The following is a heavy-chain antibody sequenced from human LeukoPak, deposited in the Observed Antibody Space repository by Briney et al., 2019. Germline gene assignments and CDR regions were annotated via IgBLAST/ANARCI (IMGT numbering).Heavy chain of an antibody. CDR1: GGSISSGGYS. Sequence: PSQTLSLTCAVSGGSISSGGYSWSWIRQPPGKGLEWIGYIYHSGSTYYNPSLKSRVTISVDRPKNQFSLKLSSVTAADTAVYYCARHPPYYGDYEYYFDYWGQGTLVTVSS. CDR3: ARHPPYYGDYEYYFDY. CDR2: IYHSGST. V-gene: IGHV4-30-2*01. D-gene: IGHD4-17*01. J-gene: IGHJ4*02.